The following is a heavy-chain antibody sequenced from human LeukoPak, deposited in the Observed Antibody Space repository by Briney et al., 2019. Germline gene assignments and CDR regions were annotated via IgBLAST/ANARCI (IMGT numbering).Heavy chain of an antibody. V-gene: IGHV1-46*01. D-gene: IGHD6-13*01. CDR1: GYTFTSYY. J-gene: IGHJ5*02. Sequence: GASVKVSCKASGYTFTSYYMHWVRQAPGQGLEWMGIINPSGGSTSYAQKVQGRVPMTRDTSTSTVYMEVRSLRSEETAVYYCARGLIIAAAGQTGGWFDPWGQGTLVTVSS. CDR3: ARGLIIAAAGQTGGWFDP. CDR2: INPSGGST.